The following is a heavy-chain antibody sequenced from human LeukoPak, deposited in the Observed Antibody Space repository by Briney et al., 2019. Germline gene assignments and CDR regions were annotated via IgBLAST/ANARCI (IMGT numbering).Heavy chain of an antibody. J-gene: IGHJ4*02. CDR3: STVYGSGSLRFDY. CDR2: IIPIFGTA. CDR1: GGTFSSYA. D-gene: IGHD3-10*01. V-gene: IGHV1-69*06. Sequence: ASVKVSCKASGGTFSSYAISWVRQAPGQGLEWMGGIIPIFGTANCAQKFQGRVTITADKSTSTAYMELSSLRSEGTAVYYCSTVYGSGSLRFDYWGQGTLVTVSS.